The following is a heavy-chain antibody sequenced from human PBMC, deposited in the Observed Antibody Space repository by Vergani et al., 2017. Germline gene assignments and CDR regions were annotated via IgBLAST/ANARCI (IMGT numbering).Heavy chain of an antibody. Sequence: QVQLQESGPGLVKPSGTLYLTCAVSGGSISTINWWTWVRQPPGKGLEWIGEVYQSGTITYNPSLRSRVTMSVDKSNNQFSLRLISVTAADTAVYYCARKXLYSYDSSGYYDYWGQGALVTVSS. CDR1: GGSISTINW. D-gene: IGHD3-22*01. V-gene: IGHV4-4*02. CDR2: VYQSGTI. CDR3: ARKXLYSYDSSGYYDY. J-gene: IGHJ4*02.